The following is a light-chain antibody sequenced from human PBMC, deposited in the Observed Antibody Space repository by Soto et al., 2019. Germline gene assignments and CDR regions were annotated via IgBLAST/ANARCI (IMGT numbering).Light chain of an antibody. CDR1: QSFSSSY. V-gene: IGKV3-20*01. CDR3: QHDFSSPWT. CDR2: AAS. J-gene: IGKJ1*01. Sequence: IVLTQSPGTLSLSPGERATLSCRASQSFSSSYLAWYQQKPGQAPKLLIYAASSLATGVPARFSGSGSGTDFTLTITSLEPEDFAVYYCQHDFSSPWTFGQGTKVEIK.